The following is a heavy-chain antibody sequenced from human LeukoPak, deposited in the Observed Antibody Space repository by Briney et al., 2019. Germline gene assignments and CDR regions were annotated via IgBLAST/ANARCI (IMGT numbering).Heavy chain of an antibody. CDR3: ATAKWDHYDSSGSLDY. D-gene: IGHD3-22*01. Sequence: ASVKVSCKVSGYTLTELSMHWVRPAPGKGLEWMGGFDPEDGETIYAQKFQGRVTMTEDTSTDTAYMELSSLRSEDTAVYYCATAKWDHYDSSGSLDYWGQGTLVTVSS. V-gene: IGHV1-24*01. CDR2: FDPEDGET. CDR1: GYTLTELS. J-gene: IGHJ4*02.